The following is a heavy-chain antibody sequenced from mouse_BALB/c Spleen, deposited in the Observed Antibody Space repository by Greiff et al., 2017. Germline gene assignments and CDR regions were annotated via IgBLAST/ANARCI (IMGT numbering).Heavy chain of an antibody. Sequence: VQRVESGPGLVAPSQSLSITCTVSGFSLTSYGVHWVRQPPGKGLEWLGVIWAGGSTNYNSALMSRLSISKDNSKSQVFLKMNSLQTDDTAMYYCARDHHYGSSPLDYWGQGTTLTVSS. V-gene: IGHV2-9*02. CDR3: ARDHHYGSSPLDY. CDR1: GFSLTSYG. CDR2: IWAGGST. D-gene: IGHD1-1*01. J-gene: IGHJ2*01.